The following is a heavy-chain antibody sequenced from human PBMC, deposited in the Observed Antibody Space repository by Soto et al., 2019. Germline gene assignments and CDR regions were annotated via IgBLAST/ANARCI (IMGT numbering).Heavy chain of an antibody. CDR2: IYDNGIT. CDR1: GRSITSYY. CDR3: ARHVREFSGPGSYDFFDS. D-gene: IGHD3-10*01. Sequence: SETLSLTCSVSGRSITSYYWSWVRQPPGKGLEWIGYIYDNGITSQNPSLKSRVTMSADTSQNQFSLKLTSVTGADTAVYYCARHVREFSGPGSYDFFDSWGQGILVTVSS. V-gene: IGHV4-59*08. J-gene: IGHJ4*02.